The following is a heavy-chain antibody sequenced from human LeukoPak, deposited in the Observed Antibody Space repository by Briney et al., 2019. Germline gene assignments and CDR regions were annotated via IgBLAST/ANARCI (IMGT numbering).Heavy chain of an antibody. J-gene: IGHJ6*02. CDR3: ARGPASRYYYYGMDV. CDR2: INHSGST. V-gene: IGHV4-34*01. CDR1: GGSFSGYY. Sequence: SETLSLTCAVYGGSFSGYYWSWIRQPPGKGLEWIGEINHSGSTNYNPSLKSRVTISVDTSKNQFSLKLSFVTAADTAVYYCARGPASRYYYYGMDVWGQGTTVTVSS.